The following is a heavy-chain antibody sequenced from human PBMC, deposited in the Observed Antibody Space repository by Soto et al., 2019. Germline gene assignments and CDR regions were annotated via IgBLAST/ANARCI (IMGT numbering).Heavy chain of an antibody. CDR2: INPSGGST. J-gene: IGHJ6*02. CDR1: GYTFTSYY. Sequence: ASVKVSCKASGYTFTSYYMHWVRQDPGQGLEWMGIINPSGGSTSYAQKFQGRVTMTRDTSTSTVYMELSSLRSEDTAVYYCARALIEVAGIQDYGMDVWGQGTTVTVSS. V-gene: IGHV1-46*01. D-gene: IGHD6-19*01. CDR3: ARALIEVAGIQDYGMDV.